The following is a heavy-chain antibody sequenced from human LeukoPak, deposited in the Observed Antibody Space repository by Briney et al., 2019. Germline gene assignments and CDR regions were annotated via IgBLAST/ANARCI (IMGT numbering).Heavy chain of an antibody. CDR3: ARDRGGRDGSYYFDY. V-gene: IGHV3-21*01. CDR2: ISSSSSYI. CDR1: GFTFSSYS. Sequence: GGSLRLSCAASGFTFSSYSKNWVRQAPGKGLEWVSSISSSSSYIYYADSVKGRFTISRDNAKNSLYLQMNSLRAEDTAVYYCARDRGGRDGSYYFDYWGQGTLVTVSS. D-gene: IGHD5-24*01. J-gene: IGHJ4*02.